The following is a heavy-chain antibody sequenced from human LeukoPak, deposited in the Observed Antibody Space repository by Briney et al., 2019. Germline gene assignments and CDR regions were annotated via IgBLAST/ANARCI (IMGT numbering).Heavy chain of an antibody. J-gene: IGHJ4*02. CDR1: GIPFSSYG. CDR2: IRYDGSNK. Sequence: PGGPLRLSWAASGIPFSSYGMHWVRQAPGKGLEWVAFIRYDGSNKYYADSVKGRFTISRDNSKNTLYLQMNSMRAEDTAVYYCGAKTWFGELFVDYRGQGTLVTVSS. V-gene: IGHV3-30*02. D-gene: IGHD3-10*01. CDR3: GAKTWFGELFVDY.